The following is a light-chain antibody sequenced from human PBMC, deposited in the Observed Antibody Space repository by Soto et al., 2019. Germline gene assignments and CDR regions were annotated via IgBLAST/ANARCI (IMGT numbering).Light chain of an antibody. CDR1: SSNIGSDY. Sequence: QSVLTQPPSASGTPGQRVTICCSGSSSNIGSDYVYWFQQLPGTAPKLLIYTNYQRPSGVPDRFSGSKSGTSASLAISGLRSEDEADYWCAAWDARLSAWVFGGGTKLTVL. J-gene: IGLJ3*02. CDR3: AAWDARLSAWV. CDR2: TNY. V-gene: IGLV1-47*02.